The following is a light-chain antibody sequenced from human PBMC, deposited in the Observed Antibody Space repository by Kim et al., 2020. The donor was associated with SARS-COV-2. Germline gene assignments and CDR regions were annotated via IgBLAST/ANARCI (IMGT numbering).Light chain of an antibody. Sequence: DIQMTQSPSSLSASVGDRVAITCRAGQSISSYLNWFQQKPGKAPKLLIYAASSLRSGVPSRFSGSGSGTDFTLTISSLQPEDFATYYCQQSYSSPITFGQGTRLEIK. V-gene: IGKV1-39*01. J-gene: IGKJ5*01. CDR3: QQSYSSPIT. CDR1: QSISSY. CDR2: AAS.